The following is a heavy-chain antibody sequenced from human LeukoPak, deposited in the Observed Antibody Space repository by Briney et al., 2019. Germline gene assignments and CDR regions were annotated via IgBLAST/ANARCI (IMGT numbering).Heavy chain of an antibody. Sequence: PSETLSLTCTVSGGSISSGGYYWSWIRQHPGKGLEWIGYIYYSGSTYYNPSLKSRVTISVDTSKNQFSLKLSYVTAADTAVYYCARFGSSGYRRAGWFDPWGQGTLVTVSS. V-gene: IGHV4-31*03. CDR1: GGSISSGGYY. CDR3: ARFGSSGYRRAGWFDP. CDR2: IYYSGST. J-gene: IGHJ5*02. D-gene: IGHD3-22*01.